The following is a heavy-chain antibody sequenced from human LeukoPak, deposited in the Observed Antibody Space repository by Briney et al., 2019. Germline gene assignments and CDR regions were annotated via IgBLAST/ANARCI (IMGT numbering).Heavy chain of an antibody. Sequence: SETLSLTCSVSGGSISSSRYYWGWIRQPPGKGLEWIGSINYSGSTYYKPSLKSRVTISVDTSKNQFSLKLSSVTAADAAVYYCARVLYYYDSSGYYYQFDYWGQGILVTVSS. CDR3: ARVLYYYDSSGYYYQFDY. J-gene: IGHJ4*02. CDR1: GGSISSSRYY. CDR2: INYSGST. D-gene: IGHD3-22*01. V-gene: IGHV4-39*07.